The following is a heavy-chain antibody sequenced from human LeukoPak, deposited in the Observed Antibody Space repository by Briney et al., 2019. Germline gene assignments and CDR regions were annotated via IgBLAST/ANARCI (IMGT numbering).Heavy chain of an antibody. CDR3: TRFALGVVAATH. J-gene: IGHJ4*02. Sequence: SETLSLTCTVSGYSISSGYYWGWIWQPPGKGLEWIGSIYHSGSTYYNPSLKSRVTISVDTSKNQFSLKLSSVTAADTAVYYCTRFALGVVAATHWGQGTLVTVSS. V-gene: IGHV4-38-2*02. D-gene: IGHD2-15*01. CDR2: IYHSGST. CDR1: GYSISSGYY.